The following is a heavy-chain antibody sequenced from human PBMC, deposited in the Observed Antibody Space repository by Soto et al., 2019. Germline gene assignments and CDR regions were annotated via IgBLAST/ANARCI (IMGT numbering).Heavy chain of an antibody. V-gene: IGHV3-9*01. D-gene: IGHD2-21*02. CDR3: AKDNITPVVTPKIGRHAFDI. CDR2: ISWNSGSI. CDR1: GFTFDDYA. J-gene: IGHJ3*02. Sequence: GGSLRLSCAASGFTFDDYAMHWIRQAPGKGLEWVSGISWNSGSIGYADSVKGRFTISRDNAKNSLYLQMNSLRAEDTALYYCAKDNITPVVTPKIGRHAFDIWGQGTMVTVSS.